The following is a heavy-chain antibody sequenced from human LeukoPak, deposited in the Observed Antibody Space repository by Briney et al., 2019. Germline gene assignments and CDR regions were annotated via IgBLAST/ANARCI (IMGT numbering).Heavy chain of an antibody. CDR1: GGSISSYY. D-gene: IGHD5-24*01. J-gene: IGHJ4*02. Sequence: SSETLSLTCTVSGGSISSYYWSWIRQPPGKGLEWIGYIYYSGSTNYNPSLKSRVTISVDTSKNQFSLKLSSVTAADTAVYYCARGGRDGYNYDWGQGTLVTVSS. CDR2: IYYSGST. V-gene: IGHV4-59*01. CDR3: ARGGRDGYNYD.